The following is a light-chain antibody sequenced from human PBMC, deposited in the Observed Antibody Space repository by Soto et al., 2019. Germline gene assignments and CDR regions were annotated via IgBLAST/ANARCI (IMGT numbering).Light chain of an antibody. V-gene: IGKV3-15*01. Sequence: EIVMTQSPATLSLSPGGRATLSCRASQSISDTLAWYQQKPGQAPRLLIYGASKRATGFPARFSGSGSGTDFTLTISSLQSEDFEVYYCQQYNSYSEAFGQGTKVDIK. CDR1: QSISDT. CDR2: GAS. J-gene: IGKJ1*01. CDR3: QQYNSYSEA.